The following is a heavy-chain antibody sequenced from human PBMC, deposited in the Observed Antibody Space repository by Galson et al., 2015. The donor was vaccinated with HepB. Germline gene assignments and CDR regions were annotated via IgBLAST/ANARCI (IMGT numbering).Heavy chain of an antibody. D-gene: IGHD3-3*01. CDR2: IAHDGINT. CDR3: AKDPGLRYLEWLPEY. Sequence: SLRLSCAASGFTFSNYGMHWVRQAPGKGLEWVALIAHDGINTYYANSVKGRFTVSRDNSKITLYLQMNSLRAEDTAMYYCAKDPGLRYLEWLPEYWGQGTLVTVSS. CDR1: GFTFSNYG. V-gene: IGHV3-30*18. J-gene: IGHJ4*02.